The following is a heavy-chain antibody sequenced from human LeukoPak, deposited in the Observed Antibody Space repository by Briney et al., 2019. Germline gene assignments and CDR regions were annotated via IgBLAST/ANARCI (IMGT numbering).Heavy chain of an antibody. CDR1: GGSISSYY. CDR3: ARAPYYYYYGMDV. V-gene: IGHV4-59*01. Sequence: PSETLSLTCTVSGGSISSYYWSWIRQPPGKGLEWIGYIYYSGSTNYNPSLKSRVTISVDTSKNQFSLKLSSVTAADTAVYYCARAPYYYYYGMDVWGQGTTVTASS. CDR2: IYYSGST. J-gene: IGHJ6*02.